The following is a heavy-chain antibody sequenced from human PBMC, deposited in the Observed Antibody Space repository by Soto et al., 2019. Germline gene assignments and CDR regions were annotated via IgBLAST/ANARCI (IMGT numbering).Heavy chain of an antibody. V-gene: IGHV3-30-3*01. CDR1: GFTFSTCT. Sequence: PGGSLRLSCAASGFTFSTCTMHWVRQAPGKGLEWVAIISYDGSNEYYADSVKGRFTISRDNSKNTLSVQMDSLRAEDAAVYYCARDRLRLGELSLLGYFDYWGQGTLVTVSS. CDR2: ISYDGSNE. J-gene: IGHJ4*02. CDR3: ARDRLRLGELSLLGYFDY. D-gene: IGHD3-16*02.